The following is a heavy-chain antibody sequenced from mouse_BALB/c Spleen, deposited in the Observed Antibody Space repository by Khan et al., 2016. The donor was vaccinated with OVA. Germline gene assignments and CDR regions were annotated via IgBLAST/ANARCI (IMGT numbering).Heavy chain of an antibody. CDR1: GFSLTSYG. J-gene: IGHJ1*01. D-gene: IGHD2-1*01. CDR3: ARYYGNYGWECDV. V-gene: IGHV2-9*02. CDR2: IWTGGST. Sequence: QVQLKESGPGLVAPSQSLSITCTVSGFSLTSYGVHWVRQPPGKGLEWLGVIWTGGSTNYNSALMSRLSISKDNSKSQVFLKMNSLQTDDTAMYYGARYYGNYGWECDVWGAGTTVTVSS.